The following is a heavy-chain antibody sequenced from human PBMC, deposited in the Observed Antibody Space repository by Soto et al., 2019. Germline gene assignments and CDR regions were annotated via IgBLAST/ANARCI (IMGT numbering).Heavy chain of an antibody. V-gene: IGHV1-3*01. CDR2: INAENGNT. D-gene: IGHD3-3*01. CDR3: ARDILGLLIIGVSDF. J-gene: IGHJ4*02. Sequence: GASVKVSCKASGYTFTTYALHWVRQAPGQRLEWMGWINAENGNTKYSQKFQGRVTITRDTSAGTAYMELSSLRSEDSAVYYCARDILGLLIIGVSDFCGQGTLVTVYS. CDR1: GYTFTTYA.